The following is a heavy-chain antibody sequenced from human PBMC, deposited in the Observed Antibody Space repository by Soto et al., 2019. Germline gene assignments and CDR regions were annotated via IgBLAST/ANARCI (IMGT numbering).Heavy chain of an antibody. CDR3: ARGYSGYDYRPYFDY. D-gene: IGHD5-12*01. V-gene: IGHV4-31*03. CDR1: GGSISSGGYY. J-gene: IGHJ4*02. CDR2: IYYSGST. Sequence: SETLSLTCTVSGGSISSGGYYWSWIRQHPGKGLEWIGYIYYSGSTYYNPSPKSRVTISVDTSKNQFSLKLSSVTAADTAVYYCARGYSGYDYRPYFDYWGQGTLVTVSS.